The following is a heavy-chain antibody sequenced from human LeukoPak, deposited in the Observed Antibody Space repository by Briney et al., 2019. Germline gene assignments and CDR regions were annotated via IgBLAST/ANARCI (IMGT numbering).Heavy chain of an antibody. Sequence: GASVKVSCKASGGTFSSYAISWVRQAPGQGLEWMGGIIPIFGTANYAQKFQGRVTITADKSTSTAYMELSSLRSEDTAVYYCARIRQGIVVVPGLNWFDPWGQGTLVTVSS. CDR2: IIPIFGTA. CDR3: ARIRQGIVVVPGLNWFDP. V-gene: IGHV1-69*06. J-gene: IGHJ5*02. D-gene: IGHD2-2*01. CDR1: GGTFSSYA.